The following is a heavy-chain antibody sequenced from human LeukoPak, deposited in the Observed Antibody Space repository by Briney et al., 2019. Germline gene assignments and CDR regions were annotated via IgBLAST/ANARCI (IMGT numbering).Heavy chain of an antibody. J-gene: IGHJ6*02. V-gene: IGHV1-18*01. Sequence: ASVKVSCKASGYTFTSYGISWERQAPGQGLEWMGWISAYNDNTNYAQKLQGRVTMTTDTSTSTAYMELRSLRSDDTAVYYCARVWGSGWPLYYYYYGMDVWGQGTTVTASS. CDR3: ARVWGSGWPLYYYYYGMDV. D-gene: IGHD6-19*01. CDR1: GYTFTSYG. CDR2: ISAYNDNT.